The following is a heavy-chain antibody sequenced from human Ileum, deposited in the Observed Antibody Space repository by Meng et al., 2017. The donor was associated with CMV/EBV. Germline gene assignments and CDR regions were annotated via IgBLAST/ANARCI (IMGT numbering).Heavy chain of an antibody. D-gene: IGHD3-16*01. CDR2: IYWDEDK. CDR3: ARSLYYSSYYFDY. CDR1: GISISTRGVG. J-gene: IGHJ4*02. Sequence: IPLIDPGPPPVKPTQTLTLTCTFSGISISTRGVGVGWIRQPPGKALEWLALIYWDEDKGYSPSLKRRLTITKDTSKNQVVLTMTNVDPVDTATYFCARSLYYSSYYFDYWGQGTLVTVSS. V-gene: IGHV2-5*02.